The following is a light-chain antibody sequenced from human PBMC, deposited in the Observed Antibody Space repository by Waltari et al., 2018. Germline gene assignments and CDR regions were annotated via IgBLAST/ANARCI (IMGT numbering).Light chain of an antibody. J-gene: IGKJ1*01. CDR3: QKYGRLLAT. CDR1: QSVRKY. Sequence: SCWASQSVRKYLAWYQQNPGQAPRLLIYETSIRATGVPDRFSGSGSGTDFSLTISRLEPEDFAVYYCQKYGRLLATFGQGTKVEIK. V-gene: IGKV3-20*01. CDR2: ETS.